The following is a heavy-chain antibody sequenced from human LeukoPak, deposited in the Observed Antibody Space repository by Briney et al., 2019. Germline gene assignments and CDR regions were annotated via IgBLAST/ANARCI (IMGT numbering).Heavy chain of an antibody. CDR3: ARARTIFGVVIPEDDAFDI. Sequence: NPSETQSLTCTVSGGSISSYYWSWIRQPAGKGLEWIGRIYTSGSTNYNPSLKSRVTMSVDTSKNQFSLKLSSVTAADTAVYYCARARTIFGVVIPEDDAFDIWGQGTMVTVSS. CDR2: IYTSGST. J-gene: IGHJ3*02. V-gene: IGHV4-4*07. D-gene: IGHD3-3*01. CDR1: GGSISSYY.